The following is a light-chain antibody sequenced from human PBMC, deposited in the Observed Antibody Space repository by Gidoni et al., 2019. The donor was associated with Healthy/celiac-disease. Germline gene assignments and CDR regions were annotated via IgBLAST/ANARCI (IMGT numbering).Light chain of an antibody. Sequence: IQMTQSPSSLSASVGDRVTLTCRASQGSSNYLAWYQQKPGKVPKLLIYAASTLQSGAPSRFSGSGSGTDFTLTISRLQPEDVATYYCQKYNSAPWTFGQGTKVEIK. CDR3: QKYNSAPWT. V-gene: IGKV1-27*01. CDR2: AAS. J-gene: IGKJ1*01. CDR1: QGSSNY.